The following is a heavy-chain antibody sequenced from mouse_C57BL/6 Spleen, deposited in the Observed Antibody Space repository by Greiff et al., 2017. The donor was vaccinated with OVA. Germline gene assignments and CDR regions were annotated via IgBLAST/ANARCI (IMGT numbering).Heavy chain of an antibody. CDR3: AREVWDDYFDY. V-gene: IGHV3-6*01. CDR1: GYSITSGYY. J-gene: IGHJ2*01. Sequence: EVQLVESGPGLVKPSQSLSLTCSVTGYSITSGYYWNWIRQFPGNKLEWMGYISYDGSNNYNPSLKNRISITRDTSKNQFFLKLNSVTTEDTATYYCAREVWDDYFDYWGQGTTLTVSS. CDR2: ISYDGSN. D-gene: IGHD4-1*01.